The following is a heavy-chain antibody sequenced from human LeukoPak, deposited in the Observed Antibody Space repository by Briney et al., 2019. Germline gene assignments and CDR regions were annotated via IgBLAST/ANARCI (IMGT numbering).Heavy chain of an antibody. V-gene: IGHV3-7*01. CDR2: IKQDGSEK. CDR1: GFTFSSYW. Sequence: PGGSLRLSCAASGFTFSSYWMSWVRQAPGKGLEWVANIKQDGSEKYYVDSVKGRFTISRDNAKNSLYLQMNSLRAEDTAVYYCAKESYDYYGYFPDVWGKGTTVTISS. J-gene: IGHJ6*04. CDR3: AKESYDYYGYFPDV. D-gene: IGHD3-10*01.